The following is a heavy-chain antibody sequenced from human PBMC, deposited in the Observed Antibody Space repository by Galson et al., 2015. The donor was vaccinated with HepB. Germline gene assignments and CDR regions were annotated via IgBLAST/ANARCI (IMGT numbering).Heavy chain of an antibody. CDR1: GFTFADFA. Sequence: SLRLSCAASGFTFADFAMTWVRQAPGKGLEWVSTVGTSVSVTLYADSVKGRFTISRDNSKNTLYLQMNSLRAEDTAVYYCAKKPLAVRGQNCFDSWGQGTLVTISS. CDR2: VGTSVSVT. V-gene: IGHV3-23*01. J-gene: IGHJ5*01. CDR3: AKKPLAVRGQNCFDS. D-gene: IGHD6-19*01.